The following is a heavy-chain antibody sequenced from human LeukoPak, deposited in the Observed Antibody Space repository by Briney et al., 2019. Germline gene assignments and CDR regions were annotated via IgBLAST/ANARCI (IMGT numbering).Heavy chain of an antibody. CDR3: ARDEGGGSYYSDF. V-gene: IGHV3-53*01. Sequence: GGSLRLSCAASGFTVSSNYMSWVRQAPGKGLEWVSVIYSGDTTYYADPVKGRFTISRDNSKNTLYLQMNSLRAEDTAVYYCARDEGGGSYYSDFWGQGTLVTVSS. J-gene: IGHJ4*02. CDR1: GFTVSSNY. D-gene: IGHD3-22*01. CDR2: IYSGDTT.